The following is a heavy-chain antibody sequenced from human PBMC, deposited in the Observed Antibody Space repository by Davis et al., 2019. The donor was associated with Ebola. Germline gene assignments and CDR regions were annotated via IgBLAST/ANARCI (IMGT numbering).Heavy chain of an antibody. D-gene: IGHD1-26*01. CDR3: ARDYGGGLIVGATFTFDI. J-gene: IGHJ3*02. V-gene: IGHV3-23*01. Sequence: PGGSLRLSCAASGFTFSSYAMSWVRQAPGKGLEWVSAISGSGGSTYYADSVKGRFTISRDNSKNTLYLQMNSLRAEDTAVYYCARDYGGGLIVGATFTFDIWGQGTMVTVSS. CDR2: ISGSGGST. CDR1: GFTFSSYA.